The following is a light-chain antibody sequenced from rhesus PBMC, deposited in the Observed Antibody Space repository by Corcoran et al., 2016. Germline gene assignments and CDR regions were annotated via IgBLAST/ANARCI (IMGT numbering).Light chain of an antibody. V-gene: IGKV1-74*01. CDR2: KAS. Sequence: DIQMTQSPSSLSASVGDRVTITCRASENVNTYLNWYQQRPGKAPKLLIYKASTLQSGVPSRFSGSGSGPDYTCTISTLQPEDVATYYCQHGYGTPFSFGQGTKVEIK. J-gene: IGKJ2*01. CDR1: ENVNTY. CDR3: QHGYGTPFS.